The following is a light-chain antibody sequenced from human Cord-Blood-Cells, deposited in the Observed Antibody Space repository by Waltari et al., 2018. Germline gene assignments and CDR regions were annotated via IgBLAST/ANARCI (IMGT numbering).Light chain of an antibody. CDR1: SSDVGGYNY. CDR2: DVS. CDR3: SSYTSSSFGV. Sequence: QSALTQPASVSGSPGQSITISCTGTSSDVGGYNYVSWYQQHPGQAPKHMIYDVSNRPSGVSNRFSGSKAGNTPSLTISGLQAEDEADYYCSSYTSSSFGVFGGGTKLTVL. J-gene: IGLJ2*01. V-gene: IGLV2-14*01.